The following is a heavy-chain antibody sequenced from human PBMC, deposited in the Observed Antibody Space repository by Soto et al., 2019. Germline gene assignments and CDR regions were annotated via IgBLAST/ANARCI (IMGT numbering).Heavy chain of an antibody. CDR2: IIPIFGTA. CDR1: GGTFSSYA. J-gene: IGHJ2*01. Sequence: QVQLVQSGAEVKKPGSSVKVSCKASGGTFSSYAISWVRQAPGQGLEWMGGIIPIFGTANYAQKFQGRVTITADESTSTAYMELSSLRSEDTAVYYCARTYSSVWYSLPYWYFDLWGRGTLVTVSS. D-gene: IGHD6-19*01. CDR3: ARTYSSVWYSLPYWYFDL. V-gene: IGHV1-69*01.